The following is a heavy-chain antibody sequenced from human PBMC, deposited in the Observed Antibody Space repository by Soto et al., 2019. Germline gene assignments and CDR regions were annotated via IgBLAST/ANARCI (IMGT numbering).Heavy chain of an antibody. J-gene: IGHJ1*01. CDR2: ISGSGGST. D-gene: IGHD3-10*01. CDR1: GFTFSSYA. CDR3: ATYGSVCFQH. Sequence: GGSVRRSCAAPGFTFSSYAMSWVRQAPGKGLEWVSAISGSGGSTYYADSVKGRFTISRDNSKNTLYLQMNSLRAEDTAVYYCATYGSVCFQHWGQGTLVTVSS. V-gene: IGHV3-23*01.